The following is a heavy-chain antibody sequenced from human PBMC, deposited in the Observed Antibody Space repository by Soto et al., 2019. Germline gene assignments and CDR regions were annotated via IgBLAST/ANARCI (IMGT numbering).Heavy chain of an antibody. J-gene: IGHJ4*02. Sequence: EVELLESGGAFIQPGGSLRLSCAASGFPFSNYAMAWVRQASGKGLEWVSGISGNSGHAFYADSVKGRFTSSRDNSRNTLYLQMESLRAEDTATYDCARAPSEYIWGSYLRYFEYWGQGTLVAVSS. CDR3: ARAPSEYIWGSYLRYFEY. V-gene: IGHV3-23*01. D-gene: IGHD3-16*02. CDR2: ISGNSGHA. CDR1: GFPFSNYA.